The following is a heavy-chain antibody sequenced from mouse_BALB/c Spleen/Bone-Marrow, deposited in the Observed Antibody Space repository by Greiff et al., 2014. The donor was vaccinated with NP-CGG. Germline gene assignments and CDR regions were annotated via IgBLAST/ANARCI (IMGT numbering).Heavy chain of an antibody. CDR2: ILPGSDST. CDR1: GYTFSNLW. J-gene: IGHJ4*01. V-gene: IGHV1-9*01. Sequence: VKLVESGAELMKPGASVKISCKATGYTFSNLWIEWMKQRPGHGLEWIGEILPGSDSTKYHEKFKGKATFTADPSTKTVYMQLSSLTSEDSAVYYCARFRSYTMDFWGQGTSVTVSS. CDR3: ARFRSYTMDF.